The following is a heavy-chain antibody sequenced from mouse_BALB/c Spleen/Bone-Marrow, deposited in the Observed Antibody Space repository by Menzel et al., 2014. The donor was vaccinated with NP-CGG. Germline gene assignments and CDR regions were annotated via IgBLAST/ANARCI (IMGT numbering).Heavy chain of an antibody. CDR2: IDPSDSET. J-gene: IGHJ3*01. Sequence: VKLMESGPQLVRPGASVKISCKASGYSFTSYWMHWVKRRPGQGLEWIGMIDPSDSETRLNQMFKDKATLTVDKSSSTAYMQLSSPTSEDSAVYYCASYGSSPAWFAYWGQGTLVTVSA. CDR1: GYSFTSYW. D-gene: IGHD1-1*01. V-gene: IGHV1S126*01. CDR3: ASYGSSPAWFAY.